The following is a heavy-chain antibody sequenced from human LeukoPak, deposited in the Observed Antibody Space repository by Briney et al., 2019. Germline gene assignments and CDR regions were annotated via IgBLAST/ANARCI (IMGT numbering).Heavy chain of an antibody. D-gene: IGHD2-21*02. CDR2: INHSGST. CDR3: ARVEDCGGDCFVRNFFDH. J-gene: IGHJ4*02. V-gene: IGHV4-34*01. Sequence: PSETLSLTCAVYGGSFSGYYWSWIRQPPGKGLEWIGEINHSGSTNYNPSLKSRVTISVDTSKNQFSLKLSSVTAADTAVYYCARVEDCGGDCFVRNFFDHWGQGTLVTVSS. CDR1: GGSFSGYY.